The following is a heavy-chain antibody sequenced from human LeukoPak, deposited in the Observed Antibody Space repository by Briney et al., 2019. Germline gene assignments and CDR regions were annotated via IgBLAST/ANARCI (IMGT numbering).Heavy chain of an antibody. CDR3: ARGIVGSRKSLDEYFQH. J-gene: IGHJ1*01. V-gene: IGHV4-59*12. D-gene: IGHD1-26*01. CDR2: IYYSGST. CDR1: GGSISSYY. Sequence: SETLSLTCTVSGGSISSYYWSWIRQPPGEGLEWIGYIYYSGSTNYNPSLKSRVTISVDTSKNQFSLKLSSVTAADTAVYYCARGIVGSRKSLDEYFQHWGQGTLVTVSS.